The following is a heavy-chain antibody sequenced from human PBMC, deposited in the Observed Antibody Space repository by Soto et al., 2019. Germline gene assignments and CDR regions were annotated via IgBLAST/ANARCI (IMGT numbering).Heavy chain of an antibody. Sequence: VQVLQSGAEVKKHGASVKVSCKASEYTFTSYTMHWVRQAPGQRLVWMGWTNGGNGNTKYSQKFQDRVTITRDTSASTAYMELSSLRSDATAVSYCAIEIQGLYYFDYWGKGTLVTVSS. CDR2: TNGGNGNT. CDR1: EYTFTSYT. V-gene: IGHV1-3*01. CDR3: AIEIQGLYYFDY. D-gene: IGHD5-18*01. J-gene: IGHJ4*02.